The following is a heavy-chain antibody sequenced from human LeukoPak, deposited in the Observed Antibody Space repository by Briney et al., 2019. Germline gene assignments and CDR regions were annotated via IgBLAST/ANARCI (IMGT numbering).Heavy chain of an antibody. Sequence: PGGSLRLSCAASGFTFSSYEMNWVRQAPGKGLEWVSAISGSGAYTYYADSVKGRFTISRDNSKNTLYLQMSSLRAEDTAVYYCAKEERNTSPNNFFDPWGQGTLVTVSS. CDR1: GFTFSSYE. V-gene: IGHV3-23*01. D-gene: IGHD2-2*01. CDR2: ISGSGAYT. J-gene: IGHJ5*02. CDR3: AKEERNTSPNNFFDP.